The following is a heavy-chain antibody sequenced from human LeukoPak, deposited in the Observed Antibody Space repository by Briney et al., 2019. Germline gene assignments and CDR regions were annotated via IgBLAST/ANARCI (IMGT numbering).Heavy chain of an antibody. V-gene: IGHV1-18*01. CDR3: ARAHISQWELLLDIDY. Sequence: AASVKVSCKASGYTFTSYDINWVRQAPGQGLEWMGWISAYNGNTNYAQKLQGRDTMTTDTSTSTAYMELRSLRSDDTAVYYCARAHISQWELLLDIDYWGQGTLVTVSS. CDR1: GYTFTSYD. CDR2: ISAYNGNT. D-gene: IGHD1-26*01. J-gene: IGHJ4*02.